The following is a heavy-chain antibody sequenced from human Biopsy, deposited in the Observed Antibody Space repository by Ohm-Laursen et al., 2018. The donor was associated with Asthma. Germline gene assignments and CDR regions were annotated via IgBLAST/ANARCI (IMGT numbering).Heavy chain of an antibody. CDR3: AKEVFPGWELRRGPDS. J-gene: IGHJ4*02. D-gene: IGHD1-26*01. CDR1: GFSFSNYG. CDR2: ISFDGTNR. Sequence: SSLRLSCTASGFSFSNYGMHRVRQAPGKGLDWVAVISFDGTNRNYTDSVKGRFTISRDNSRNTLHLEMNSLRAEDTAVYFCAKEVFPGWELRRGPDSWGQGTLVTVSS. V-gene: IGHV3-30*18.